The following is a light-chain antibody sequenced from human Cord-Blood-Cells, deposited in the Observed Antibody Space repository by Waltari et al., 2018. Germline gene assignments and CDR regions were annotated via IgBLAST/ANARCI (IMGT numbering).Light chain of an antibody. CDR1: SSDVGRYNL. CDR2: EGS. J-gene: IGLJ3*02. V-gene: IGLV2-23*01. Sequence: QSALTQPASVSGAPGQSITISCTGTSSDVGRYNLVSWYQQHPGKAPKLMIYEGSKRPSGVSNRFSGSNSGNTASLTISGLQAEDEADYYCCSYAGSSTWLFGGGTKLTVL. CDR3: CSYAGSSTWL.